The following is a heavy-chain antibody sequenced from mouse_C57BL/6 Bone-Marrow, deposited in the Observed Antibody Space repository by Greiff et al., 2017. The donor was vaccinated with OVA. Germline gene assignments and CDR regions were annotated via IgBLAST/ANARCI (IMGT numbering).Heavy chain of an antibody. V-gene: IGHV1-81*01. CDR3: LYDNWAY. Sequence: VKLLQSGAELVRPGASVKLSCKASGYTFTSYGISWVKQRTGQGLEWIGEILPRSGNTYYNEKFKGKATLTEDKTSSTTYMEIRSLTYEDAAVYFRLYDNWAYWDQGTLVTVTA. D-gene: IGHD2-3*01. CDR2: ILPRSGNT. J-gene: IGHJ3*01. CDR1: GYTFTSYG.